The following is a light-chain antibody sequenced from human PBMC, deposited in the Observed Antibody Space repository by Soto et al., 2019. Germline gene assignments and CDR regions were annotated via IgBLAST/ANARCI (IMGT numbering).Light chain of an antibody. Sequence: DIPMTRSPSTLSGSVGDRVTITCRASQTISSWLAWYQQKPGKAPKLLIYKASTLKSRVPSRFRGSGSGTEFPLTISSLHPDEFATYSCQHYNSYSEPFGQGTKVEIK. V-gene: IGKV1-5*03. J-gene: IGKJ1*01. CDR1: QTISSW. CDR3: QHYNSYSEP. CDR2: KAS.